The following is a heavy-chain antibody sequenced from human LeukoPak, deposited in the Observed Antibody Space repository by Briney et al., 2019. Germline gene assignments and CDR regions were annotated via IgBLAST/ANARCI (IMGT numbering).Heavy chain of an antibody. CDR1: GYTFTSYA. CDR3: ARHHVKLGSTFHPFDAFDI. CDR2: INTNTGNP. V-gene: IGHV7-4-1*02. Sequence: ASVKVSCKASGYTFTSYAMNWVRQAPGQGLEWMGWINTNTGNPTYAQGFTGRFVFSLDTSVSTAYLQISSLKAEDTAIYYCARHHVKLGSTFHPFDAFDIWGQGTLVTVSS. D-gene: IGHD2/OR15-2a*01. J-gene: IGHJ3*02.